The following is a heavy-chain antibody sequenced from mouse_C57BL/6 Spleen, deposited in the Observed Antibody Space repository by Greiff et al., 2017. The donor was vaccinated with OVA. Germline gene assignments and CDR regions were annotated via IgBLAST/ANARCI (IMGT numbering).Heavy chain of an antibody. J-gene: IGHJ2*01. CDR2: IYPGSGNT. CDR1: GYTFTDYY. CDR3: ARSENWLFDY. D-gene: IGHD4-1*01. V-gene: IGHV1-76*01. Sequence: QVHVKQSGAELVRPGASVKLSCKASGYTFTDYYINWVKQRPGQGLEWIARIYPGSGNTYYNEKFKGKATLTAEKSSSTAYMQLSSLTSEDSAVYFCARSENWLFDYWGQGTTLTVSS.